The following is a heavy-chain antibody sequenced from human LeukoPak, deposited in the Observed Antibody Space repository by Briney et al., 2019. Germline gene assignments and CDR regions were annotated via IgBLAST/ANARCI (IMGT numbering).Heavy chain of an antibody. CDR2: VSAHADDT. V-gene: IGHV1-18*01. D-gene: IGHD5/OR15-5a*01. CDR3: ARDCIGCLGFDY. J-gene: IGHJ4*02. CDR1: GYTFTNYG. Sequence: ASXXVSCKASGYTFTNYGISWVRQAPGQGREWMGWVSAHADDTNYVQKFRGRITMTTDTSTSTAYVELRSLRSDDTAVYYCARDCIGCLGFDYWGQGTLVTVSS.